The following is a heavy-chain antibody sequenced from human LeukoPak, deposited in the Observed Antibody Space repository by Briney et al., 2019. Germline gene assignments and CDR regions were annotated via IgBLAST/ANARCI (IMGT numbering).Heavy chain of an antibody. V-gene: IGHV1-2*06. Sequence: ASVKVSCKASAHTFTGDYMHWVRLAPGQGLEWMGRINPDSGGTKYAQKFQGRVTMTRDTSISTAYMELSRLRFDDAAMYYCARDLTYSSGWYWFDPWGQGTLVTVSS. J-gene: IGHJ5*02. CDR2: INPDSGGT. CDR3: ARDLTYSSGWYWFDP. D-gene: IGHD6-19*01. CDR1: AHTFTGDY.